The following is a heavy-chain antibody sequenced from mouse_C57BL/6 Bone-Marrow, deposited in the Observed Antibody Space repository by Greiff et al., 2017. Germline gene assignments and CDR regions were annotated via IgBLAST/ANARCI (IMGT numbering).Heavy chain of an antibody. CDR2: IYPRDGST. CDR1: GYTFTSYD. V-gene: IGHV1-85*01. J-gene: IGHJ2*01. CDR3: SSFDGNYFDF. Sequence: VQGVESGPELVKPGASVKLSCKASGYTFTSYDINWVKQRPGQGLEWIGWIYPRDGSTKYNEKFQGKATITSDTSSNTAYLQLSSLTSEDTAVYYCSSFDGNYFDFWGQGTPLTVAS. D-gene: IGHD2-3*01.